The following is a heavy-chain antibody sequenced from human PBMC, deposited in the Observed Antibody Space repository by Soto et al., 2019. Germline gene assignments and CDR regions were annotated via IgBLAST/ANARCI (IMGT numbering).Heavy chain of an antibody. V-gene: IGHV3-13*01. Sequence: HPGGSLRLSCAASGFTFSSYDMHWVRQATGKGLEWVKAIGTAGGTYYAASVMGLLTISRDNSKNTLYLLMNSLRAEDTAVYYCSKFGEDSYNWNNLYYYYYGMDVWGQGTTVTVSS. D-gene: IGHD1-20*01. CDR2: IGTAGGT. J-gene: IGHJ6*02. CDR1: GFTFSSYD. CDR3: SKFGEDSYNWNNLYYYYYGMDV.